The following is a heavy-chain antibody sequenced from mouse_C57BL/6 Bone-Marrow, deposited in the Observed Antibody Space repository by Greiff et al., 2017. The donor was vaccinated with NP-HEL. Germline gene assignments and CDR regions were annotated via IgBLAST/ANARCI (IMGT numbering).Heavy chain of an antibody. J-gene: IGHJ2*01. V-gene: IGHV1-18*01. CDR3: ARSPTTVVAPYYFDY. Sequence: VQLQQSGPELVKPGASVKIPCKASGYTFTDYNMDWVKQSHGKSLEWIGDINPNNGGTIYNQKFKGKATLTVDKSSSTAYMELRSLTSEDTAVYYCARSPTTVVAPYYFDYWGQGTTLTVSS. CDR1: GYTFTDYN. D-gene: IGHD1-1*01. CDR2: INPNNGGT.